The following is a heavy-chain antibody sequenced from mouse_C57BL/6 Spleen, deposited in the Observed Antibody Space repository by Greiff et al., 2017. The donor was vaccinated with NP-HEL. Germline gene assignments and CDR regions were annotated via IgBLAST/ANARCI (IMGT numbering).Heavy chain of an antibody. CDR1: GYTFTSYW. J-gene: IGHJ3*01. D-gene: IGHD1-1*01. CDR3: ARYYYGSPSWFAY. Sequence: VKLQQPGAELVKPGASVKLSCKASGYTFTSYWMQWVKQRPGQGLEWIGEIDPSDSYTNYNQKFKGKATLTVDTSSSTAYMQLSSLTSEDSAVYYCARYYYGSPSWFAYWGQGTLVTVSA. V-gene: IGHV1-50*01. CDR2: IDPSDSYT.